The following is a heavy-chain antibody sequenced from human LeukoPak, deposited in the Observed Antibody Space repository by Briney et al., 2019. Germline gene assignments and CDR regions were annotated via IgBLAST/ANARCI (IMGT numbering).Heavy chain of an antibody. D-gene: IGHD4-17*01. CDR3: ARDVGTVTTSVYYYYMDV. Sequence: ASVKVSCKASGYTFTSYGISWVRQAPGQGLEWMGWISAYSGNTNYAQKLQGRVTMTTDTSTSTAYMELRSLRSDDTAVYYCARDVGTVTTSVYYYYMDVWGKGTTVTVSS. J-gene: IGHJ6*03. CDR1: GYTFTSYG. V-gene: IGHV1-18*01. CDR2: ISAYSGNT.